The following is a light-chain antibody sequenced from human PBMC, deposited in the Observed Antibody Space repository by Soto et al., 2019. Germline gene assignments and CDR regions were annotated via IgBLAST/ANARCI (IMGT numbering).Light chain of an antibody. Sequence: DIVMTQSPLSLPVTPGEPASISCRSSQSLLHSNGCNYLDWYLQKPGQSPHLLIYLGSNRASGVPDRFSGSGSGTDFTLKISRVEAGDVGVYYCMQALQTPYTFGQGTKLEIK. CDR1: QSLLHSNGCNY. J-gene: IGKJ2*01. V-gene: IGKV2-28*01. CDR3: MQALQTPYT. CDR2: LGS.